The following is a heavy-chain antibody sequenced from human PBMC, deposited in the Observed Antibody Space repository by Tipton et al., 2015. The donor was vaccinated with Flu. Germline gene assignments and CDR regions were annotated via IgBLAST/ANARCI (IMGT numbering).Heavy chain of an antibody. V-gene: IGHV3-66*02. J-gene: IGHJ4*02. CDR2: IYSGAST. Sequence: SLRLSCAASGFTVSSNYMSWVRQAPGKGLEWVSVIYSGASTYYADSVKGRFTISRDNSKNTLYLQMNSLRAEDTAVYYCATSQKLRYFDWLSETLDYWGQGTLVTVSS. D-gene: IGHD3-9*01. CDR1: GFTVSSNY. CDR3: ATSQKLRYFDWLSETLDY.